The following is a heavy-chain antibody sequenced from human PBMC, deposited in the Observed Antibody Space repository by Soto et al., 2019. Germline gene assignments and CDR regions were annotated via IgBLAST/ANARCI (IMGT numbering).Heavy chain of an antibody. J-gene: IGHJ4*02. Sequence: EVQLAESGGGLVQPGGSLRLSCTASEFTFSAHWMHWVRQAPGKGLMWVSRLNEDGSQTDHAASVKGRFAISRDNAKNTLFLQMTSPRVDDTAIYFSARGARDWHGIDYWGQGIRVTVSS. V-gene: IGHV3-74*01. CDR1: EFTFSAHW. CDR2: LNEDGSQT. D-gene: IGHD2-21*02. CDR3: ARGARDWHGIDY.